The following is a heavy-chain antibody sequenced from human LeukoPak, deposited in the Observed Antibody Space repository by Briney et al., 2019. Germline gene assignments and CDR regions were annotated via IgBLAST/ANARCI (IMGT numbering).Heavy chain of an antibody. CDR2: MSSGGRYI. D-gene: IGHD3-3*01. CDR1: GFTFSSYS. J-gene: IGHJ4*02. V-gene: IGHV3-21*01. CDR3: ARDRPTGASRLFVVQ. Sequence: GGCLRLSCAASGFTFSSYSMTWVRQAPGKRLEGVSSMSSGGRYIYYADSVRGRFTISRDNAKTSLYLLMNSLRVEDTAVYYCARDRPTGASRLFVVQWGQGTLVTVSS.